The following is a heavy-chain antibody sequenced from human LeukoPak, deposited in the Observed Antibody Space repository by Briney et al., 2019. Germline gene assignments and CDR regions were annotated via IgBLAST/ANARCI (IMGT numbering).Heavy chain of an antibody. V-gene: IGHV1-18*01. CDR1: GYIFTSYV. CDR2: INSYNGNT. J-gene: IGHJ4*02. CDR3: TRNHYYGSGSYYNPHRGFDY. D-gene: IGHD3-10*01. Sequence: ASVKVSCKASGYIFTSYVISWVRQAPGQGLEWMGWINSYNGNTNYAQKLRGRVTMTTDTSTSTAYMELRSLRSDDTAVYYCTRNHYYGSGSYYNPHRGFDYWGQGTLVTVSS.